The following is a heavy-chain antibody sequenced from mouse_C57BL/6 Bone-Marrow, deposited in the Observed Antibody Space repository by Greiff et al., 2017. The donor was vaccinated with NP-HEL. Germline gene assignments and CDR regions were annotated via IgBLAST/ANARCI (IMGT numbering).Heavy chain of an antibody. J-gene: IGHJ1*03. CDR2: INYDGSST. D-gene: IGHD2-3*01. CDR1: GFTFSDYY. V-gene: IGHV5-16*01. Sequence: EVKLVESEGGLVQPGSSMKLSCTASGFTFSDYYMAWVRQVPEKGLEWVANINYDGSSTYYLDSLKSRFIISRDNAKNILYLQMSSLKSEDTATYYCAREYERYFDVWGTGTTVTVSS. CDR3: AREYERYFDV.